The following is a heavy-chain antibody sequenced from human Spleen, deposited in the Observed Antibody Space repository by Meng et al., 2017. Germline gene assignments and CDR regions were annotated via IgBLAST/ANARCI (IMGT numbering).Heavy chain of an antibody. J-gene: IGHJ4*02. CDR2: FNPDSGGT. D-gene: IGHD6-13*01. V-gene: IGHV1-2*06. CDR3: ARDEDISAAGKLFGDY. Sequence: ASVKVSCKASGYDFTTYYMHWVRQAPGQGLELMGRFNPDSGGTDYVQKFQGRVTMTSDTSTNTAYMELSGLRSDDTAMYYCARDEDISAAGKLFGDYWGQGTLVTVSS. CDR1: GYDFTTYY.